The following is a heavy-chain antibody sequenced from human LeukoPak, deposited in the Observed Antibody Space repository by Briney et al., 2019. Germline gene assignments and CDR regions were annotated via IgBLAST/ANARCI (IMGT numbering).Heavy chain of an antibody. V-gene: IGHV3-23*01. CDR2: ISGSGGST. D-gene: IGHD3-22*01. J-gene: IGHJ4*02. CDR1: GFTFSSYA. Sequence: GGSLRLSCAASGFTFSSYAMSWVRQAPGKGLEWVSAISGSGGSTYYADSVKGRFTISRDNSKNTLYLQMNSLRAEDTAVYYCAKDQYYYDSSGYYYWYYFDYWGQGTLVTVS. CDR3: AKDQYYYDSSGYYYWYYFDY.